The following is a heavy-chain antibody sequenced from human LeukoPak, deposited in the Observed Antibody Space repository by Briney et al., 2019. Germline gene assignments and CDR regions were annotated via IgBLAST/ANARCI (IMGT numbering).Heavy chain of an antibody. Sequence: GGSLRLSCAASGFTFSSYAMSWVRQAPGKGLEWVSAISGSGGSTYYADSVKGRFTISRDNSKHSLYLQMSSLRAEDTAVYYCAKRYSSSWFFDCWGQGTLVTVSS. D-gene: IGHD6-13*01. CDR1: GFTFSSYA. CDR2: ISGSGGST. J-gene: IGHJ4*02. CDR3: AKRYSSSWFFDC. V-gene: IGHV3-23*01.